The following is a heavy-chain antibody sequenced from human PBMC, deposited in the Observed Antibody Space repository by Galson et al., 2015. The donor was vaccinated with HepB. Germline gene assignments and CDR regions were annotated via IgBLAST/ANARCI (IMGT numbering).Heavy chain of an antibody. Sequence: SLRLSCAASGFTFSRYAMNWVRQAPGKGLEWVSSISSSSGHIYYADSLKGRFTISRDNAENSNSVYLQLNSLSAEDTAIYFCARVAYYAAEGGHAFDVWGQGTVVTVSS. V-gene: IGHV3-21*01. CDR1: GFTFSRYA. J-gene: IGHJ3*01. CDR2: ISSSSGHI. CDR3: ARVAYYAAEGGHAFDV. D-gene: IGHD2-21*01.